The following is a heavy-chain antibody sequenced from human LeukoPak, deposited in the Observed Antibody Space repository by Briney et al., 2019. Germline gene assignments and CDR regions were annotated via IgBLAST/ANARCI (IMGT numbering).Heavy chain of an antibody. CDR3: AKGGHSGYFNGGMAV. D-gene: IGHD3-22*01. Sequence: GGSLRLSCAASGFTFDDCPLHWVRQAPGKGLEWVSGINWNSGNIGYADSVKGRFTISRDNARSSLSLQLNSLRPEDTALYYCAKGGHSGYFNGGMAVWGQGTTVTVSS. CDR1: GFTFDDCP. J-gene: IGHJ6*02. V-gene: IGHV3-9*01. CDR2: INWNSGNI.